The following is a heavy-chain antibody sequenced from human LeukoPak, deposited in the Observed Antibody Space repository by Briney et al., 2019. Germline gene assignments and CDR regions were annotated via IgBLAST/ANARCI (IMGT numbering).Heavy chain of an antibody. Sequence: PGGSLRLSCVASGFTFSDYYMSWIRQAPGKGLEWVSYISSSGRTIFYADSVEGRFTISRDNAKNSLYLQMNSLRAEDTAVYYCARGAALYYFDWWGQGTLVTVSS. D-gene: IGHD6-13*01. CDR3: ARGAALYYFDW. CDR1: GFTFSDYY. J-gene: IGHJ4*02. V-gene: IGHV3-11*01. CDR2: ISSSGRTI.